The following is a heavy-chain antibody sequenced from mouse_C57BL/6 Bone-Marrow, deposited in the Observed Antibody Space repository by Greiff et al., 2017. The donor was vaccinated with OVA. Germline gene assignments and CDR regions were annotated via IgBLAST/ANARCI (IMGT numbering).Heavy chain of an antibody. CDR3: ARIPLLRYFDY. CDR2: IWRDDDK. J-gene: IGHJ2*01. CDR1: GFSLSTFGMG. D-gene: IGHD1-1*01. Sequence: QVTLKVSGPGILQPSQTLSLTCSFSGFSLSTFGMGVGWIRQPSGKGLEWLVHIWRDDDKYYNPALKRRPTISKDTSKNQVFLKIANVYTADTATYYCARIPLLRYFDYWGQGTTLTVSS. V-gene: IGHV8-8*01.